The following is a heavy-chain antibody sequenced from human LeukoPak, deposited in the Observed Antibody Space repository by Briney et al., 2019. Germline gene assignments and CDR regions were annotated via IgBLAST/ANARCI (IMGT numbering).Heavy chain of an antibody. CDR3: ARGAVATMTAAFDI. V-gene: IGHV4-59*01. CDR2: IYYSGST. CDR1: GGSISSYY. J-gene: IGHJ3*02. Sequence: PSETLSLTCTVSGGSISSYYWSWIRQPPGKGLEWIGYIYYSGSTNYNPSLKSRVTISVDTSKNQFSLKLSSVTAADTAVYYCARGAVATMTAAFDIWGQGTMVTVSS. D-gene: IGHD5-12*01.